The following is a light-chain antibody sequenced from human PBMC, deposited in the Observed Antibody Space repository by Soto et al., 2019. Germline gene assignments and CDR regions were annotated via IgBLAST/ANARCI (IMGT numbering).Light chain of an antibody. V-gene: IGLV2-14*01. CDR3: SSDAGSGTWV. CDR2: EVR. Sequence: QSALSQPASVSGSPGQSVTISCTGTSSDIADNTYVSWYQQHPGEAPKLMMYEVRIRPSGISNRFSGSKSGNTASLTISGLQAEDEDDYYCSSDAGSGTWVFGGGTKLTVL. CDR1: SSDIADNTY. J-gene: IGLJ3*02.